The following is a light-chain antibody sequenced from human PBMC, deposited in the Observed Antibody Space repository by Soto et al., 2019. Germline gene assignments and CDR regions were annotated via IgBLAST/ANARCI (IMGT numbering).Light chain of an antibody. Sequence: QSVLTQPASASGTPGQRVTISCSGGGSNIGTNTVNWYRQLPGTAPKLVIFGDNQRPSGVPDRFSGSKSGTSSSLAISGLQSEDEADYYYSAWDRSLNNVLFGGGTKLTVL. V-gene: IGLV1-44*01. CDR3: SAWDRSLNNVL. CDR1: GSNIGTNT. J-gene: IGLJ2*01. CDR2: GDN.